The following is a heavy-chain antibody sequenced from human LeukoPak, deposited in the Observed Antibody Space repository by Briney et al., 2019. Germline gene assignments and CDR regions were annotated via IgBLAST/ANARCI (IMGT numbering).Heavy chain of an antibody. V-gene: IGHV1-24*01. CDR1: GYTLTELS. CDR3: ATDRRFQLLGHNWFDP. CDR2: FDPEDGET. Sequence: ASVKVSCKVSGYTLTELSMHWVRKAPGKGLEWVGGFDPEDGETIYAQKFQGRVTMTEDTSTDTAYMELSSPRSEDTAVYYCATDRRFQLLGHNWFDPWGQGTLVTVSS. D-gene: IGHD2-2*01. J-gene: IGHJ5*02.